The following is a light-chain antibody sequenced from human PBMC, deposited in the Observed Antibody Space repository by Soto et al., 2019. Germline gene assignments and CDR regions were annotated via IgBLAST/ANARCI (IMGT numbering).Light chain of an antibody. V-gene: IGKV3-20*01. Sequence: EIVLTQSPGTLSLSPGERATLSCRASQSVSSSYLAWYQQKPGQAPRLLIYGASSKANGIPDRFSGSGSGTDFTLNISRLEPEDFAVYYCQQYGNSPAFGGGTKVEIK. J-gene: IGKJ4*01. CDR1: QSVSSSY. CDR3: QQYGNSPA. CDR2: GAS.